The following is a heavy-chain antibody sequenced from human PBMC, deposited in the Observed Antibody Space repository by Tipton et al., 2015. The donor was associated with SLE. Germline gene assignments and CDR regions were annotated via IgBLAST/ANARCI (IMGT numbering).Heavy chain of an antibody. CDR2: ISSSSSYI. CDR3: AREPSDHGYFDY. CDR1: GFTFSSYS. J-gene: IGHJ4*02. V-gene: IGHV3-21*01. Sequence: GSLRLSCAASGFTFSSYSMNWVRQAPGKGLEWVSSISSSSSYIYYADSVKGRFTISRDNSKNTLYLQMNSLRAEDTAVYYCAREPSDHGYFDYWGQGTLVTVSS. D-gene: IGHD1-14*01.